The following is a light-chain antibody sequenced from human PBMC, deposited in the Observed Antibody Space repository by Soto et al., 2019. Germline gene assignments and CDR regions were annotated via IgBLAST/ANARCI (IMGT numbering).Light chain of an antibody. J-gene: IGLJ2*01. CDR1: SGDIGDYNY. CDR3: SSYADSNSVI. CDR2: EVF. V-gene: IGLV2-8*01. Sequence: QSVLTQPPSASGSPGQSLTISCTGSSGDIGDYNYVSWYHQQPGKVPKLIIYEVFKRPSGVPDRFSGSKSGTTASLTVSGLQAEDEGDYYCSSYADSNSVIFGGGTKLTVL.